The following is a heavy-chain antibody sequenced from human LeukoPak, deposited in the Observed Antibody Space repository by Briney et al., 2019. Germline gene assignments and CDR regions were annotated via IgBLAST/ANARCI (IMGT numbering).Heavy chain of an antibody. J-gene: IGHJ4*02. V-gene: IGHV4-34*01. CDR3: ARQRAYGGPEY. D-gene: IGHD2-21*01. Sequence: ETLSLTCAVYGGSFSGYYWSWIRQPPGKGLEWIGEINHSGSTNYNPSLKSRVTISVDTSKNQFSLNLTSVTAADTAVYYCARQRAYGGPEYWGQGTLVTVSS. CDR1: GGSFSGYY. CDR2: INHSGST.